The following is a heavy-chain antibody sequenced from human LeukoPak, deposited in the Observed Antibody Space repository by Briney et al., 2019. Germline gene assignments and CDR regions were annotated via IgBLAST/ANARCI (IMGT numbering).Heavy chain of an antibody. Sequence: ASVKVSCKASGYTFTSYDINWVRQATGQGLEWMGWMNPNSGNTGYAQKFQGRVTMTRNTSISTAYMELSSLRSEDTAVYYCARVDSFGFGEPPIYWGQGTLVTVSS. CDR1: GYTFTSYD. J-gene: IGHJ4*02. CDR3: ARVDSFGFGEPPIY. V-gene: IGHV1-8*01. D-gene: IGHD3-10*01. CDR2: MNPNSGNT.